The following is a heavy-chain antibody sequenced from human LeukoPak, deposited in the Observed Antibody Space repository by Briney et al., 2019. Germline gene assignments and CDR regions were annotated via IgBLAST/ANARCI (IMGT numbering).Heavy chain of an antibody. CDR1: GYTFTSYG. J-gene: IGHJ4*02. CDR2: ISAYNGNT. V-gene: IGHV1-18*01. Sequence: ASVKVSCKASGYTFTSYGISWVRQAPGQGLEWMGWISAYNGNTNYAQKFQGRVTITADESTSTAYMELSSLRSEDTAVYYCARDLRAPTWGFIFDYWGQGTLVTVSS. D-gene: IGHD1-26*01. CDR3: ARDLRAPTWGFIFDY.